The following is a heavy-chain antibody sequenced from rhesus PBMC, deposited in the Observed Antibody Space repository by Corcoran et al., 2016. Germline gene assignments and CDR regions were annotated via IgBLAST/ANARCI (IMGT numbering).Heavy chain of an antibody. CDR3: ARVWYYWYFDL. V-gene: IGHV4-127*01. D-gene: IGHD2-21*01. CDR1: GYSISSGYG. Sequence: QVQLQESGPGLVKPSETLSLTCAVSGYSISSGYGWSWIRQPPGKGLEWIGYIGGSSGSTNYNPSRKSRVTISKDTSKNQFALKLSSVTAADTAVYYCARVWYYWYFDLWGPGTPITISS. CDR2: IGGSSGST. J-gene: IGHJ2*01.